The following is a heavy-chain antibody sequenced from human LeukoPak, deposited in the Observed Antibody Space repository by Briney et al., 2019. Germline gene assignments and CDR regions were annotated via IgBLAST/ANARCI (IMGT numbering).Heavy chain of an antibody. CDR2: IIRIFGTA. CDR1: GGTFSSYA. CDR3: ARTIVVVPAATSYYYYYMDV. Sequence: SVKVSCKASGGTFSSYAISWVRQAPGQGLEWMGGIIRIFGTANYAQKFQGRVTITADESTSTAYMELSSLRSEDTAVYYCARTIVVVPAATSYYYYYMDVWGKGTTVTVSS. D-gene: IGHD2-2*01. V-gene: IGHV1-69*13. J-gene: IGHJ6*03.